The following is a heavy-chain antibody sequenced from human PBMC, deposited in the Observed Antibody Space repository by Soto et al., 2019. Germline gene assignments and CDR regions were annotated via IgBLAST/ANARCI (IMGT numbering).Heavy chain of an antibody. Sequence: QVQLVESGGGVVQPGRSQRLTCAASGFTFSSYAMHWVRQAPGKGLEWLAFISYDGSNKYYADSVKGRFTISRDNSKNRVYLLMNSARVNDTAVYYCARALSRGITMIGLERDYWGQGILVTISS. CDR2: ISYDGSNK. CDR1: GFTFSSYA. V-gene: IGHV3-30*04. J-gene: IGHJ4*02. D-gene: IGHD3-22*01. CDR3: ARALSRGITMIGLERDY.